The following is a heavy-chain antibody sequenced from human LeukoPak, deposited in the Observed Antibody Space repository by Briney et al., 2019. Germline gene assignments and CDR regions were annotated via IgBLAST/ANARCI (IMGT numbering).Heavy chain of an antibody. Sequence: GGSLRLSCAASGFTFSDYWMHWVRQAAGKGLLWVSRIHPDGGSIDYADSVKGRFTISRDNAKDTLYLQMNSLRAEDTAVYYCASGYLDYGGNSHWGQGTLVTVSS. J-gene: IGHJ4*02. CDR1: GFTFSDYW. V-gene: IGHV3-74*01. D-gene: IGHD4-23*01. CDR2: IHPDGGSI. CDR3: ASGYLDYGGNSH.